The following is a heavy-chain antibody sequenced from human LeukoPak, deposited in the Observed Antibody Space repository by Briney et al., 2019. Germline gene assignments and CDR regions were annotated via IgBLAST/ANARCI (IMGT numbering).Heavy chain of an antibody. V-gene: IGHV3-23*01. D-gene: IGHD2-15*01. CDR1: GFTFSSYA. Sequence: QPGRSLRLSCAASGFTFSSYAMHWVRQAPGKGLEWVSALSGSGGSTYYADSVKGRFTISRENSKNTLYLQMNSLRAEDTAVYYCAKGGEVVSATGVDYWGQGTLVSVSS. J-gene: IGHJ4*02. CDR2: LSGSGGST. CDR3: AKGGEVVSATGVDY.